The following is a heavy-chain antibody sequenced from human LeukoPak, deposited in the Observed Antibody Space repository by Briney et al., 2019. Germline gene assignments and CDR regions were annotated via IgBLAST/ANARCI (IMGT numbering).Heavy chain of an antibody. CDR2: MNTSGGRR. J-gene: IGHJ6*02. D-gene: IGHD3-16*01. Sequence: ASVTVSFKGSGYSFTVYYVHWGRQAPGQGKEGMGIMNTSGGRRSYSQKFQGRGTITRDRSTSTVYMELSSLRSEDTAVYYCARGAFGFDYYYRMHVWGQGTTVTVSS. CDR1: GYSFTVYY. V-gene: IGHV1-46*01. CDR3: ARGAFGFDYYYRMHV.